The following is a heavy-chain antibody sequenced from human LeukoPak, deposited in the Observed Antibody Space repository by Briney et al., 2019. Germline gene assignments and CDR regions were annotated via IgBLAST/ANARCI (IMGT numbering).Heavy chain of an antibody. J-gene: IGHJ4*02. V-gene: IGHV4-34*01. CDR3: ASSTSIKSGIAAAGIRYYFDY. Sequence: KTSETLSLTCAVYGGSFSGYYWSWIRLPPGKGLEWIGEINHSGSTNYNPSLKSRVTISVDTSKNQFSPKLSSVTAADTAVYYCASSTSIKSGIAAAGIRYYFDYWGQGTLVTVSS. D-gene: IGHD6-13*01. CDR1: GGSFSGYY. CDR2: INHSGST.